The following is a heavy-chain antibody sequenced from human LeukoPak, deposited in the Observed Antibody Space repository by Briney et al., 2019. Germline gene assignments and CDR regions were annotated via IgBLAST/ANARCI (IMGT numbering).Heavy chain of an antibody. CDR2: INHSGST. V-gene: IGHV4-34*01. J-gene: IGHJ5*02. CDR3: ARYVAAYGSADH. CDR1: GGSFSGYY. D-gene: IGHD3-10*01. Sequence: SETLSLTCAVYGGSFSGYYWSWIRQPPGKGLEWIGEINHSGSTNYNPSLKSRVTISVDTSKNQFSLKLSSVTAADTAVYYCARYVAAYGSADHWGQGTLVTVSS.